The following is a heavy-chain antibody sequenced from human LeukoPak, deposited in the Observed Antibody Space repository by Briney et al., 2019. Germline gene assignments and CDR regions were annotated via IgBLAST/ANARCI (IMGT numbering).Heavy chain of an antibody. Sequence: GGSLRLSCAVSGFTFRTSWMTWVRQAPGRGLERVAIINPDGSEKYYLESLKGRITISRDNSKNTLYLQVNSLRAEDTAVYYCAKGGKWDVTPFDYWGQGTLVTVSS. J-gene: IGHJ4*02. D-gene: IGHD1-26*01. CDR1: GFTFRTSW. CDR2: INPDGSEK. V-gene: IGHV3-7*03. CDR3: AKGGKWDVTPFDY.